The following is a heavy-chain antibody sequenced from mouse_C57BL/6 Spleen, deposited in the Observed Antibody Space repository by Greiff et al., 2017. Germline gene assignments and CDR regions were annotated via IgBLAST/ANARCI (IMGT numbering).Heavy chain of an antibody. CDR1: GFTFSSYA. CDR3: AREGLTGTFHFDY. J-gene: IGHJ2*01. D-gene: IGHD4-1*01. V-gene: IGHV5-4*01. CDR2: ISDGGSYT. Sequence: EVKLVESGGGLVKPGGSLKLSCAASGFTFSSYAMSWVRQTPEKRLEWVATISDGGSYTYYPDKVKGRFTISRDNAKNNLYLQMSHLKSEDTAMYYCAREGLTGTFHFDYWGQGTTLTVSS.